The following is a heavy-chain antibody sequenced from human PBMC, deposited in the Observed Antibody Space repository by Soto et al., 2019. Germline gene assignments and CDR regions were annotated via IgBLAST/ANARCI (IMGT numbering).Heavy chain of an antibody. CDR2: MNAAGIST. J-gene: IGHJ6*02. V-gene: IGHV3-23*01. Sequence: EVQLLESGGGLVQPGRSLRLSCAASGFTLTTSAMTWVRQPPGKGLEWVSSMNAAGISTSYADSVKGCFIASRDKSKNTLHLEMNSLRDEDTAIYFCARGGADHYQYGMDVWGQGTTVIVSS. CDR3: ARGGADHYQYGMDV. CDR1: GFTLTTSA. D-gene: IGHD3-10*01.